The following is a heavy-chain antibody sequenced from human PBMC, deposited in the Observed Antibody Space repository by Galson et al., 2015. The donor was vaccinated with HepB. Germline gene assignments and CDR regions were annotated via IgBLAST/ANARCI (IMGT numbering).Heavy chain of an antibody. V-gene: IGHV3-74*01. CDR1: GFTFSSYW. CDR3: ARSYGDPLNYFDY. CDR2: INSDGSST. J-gene: IGHJ4*02. D-gene: IGHD4-17*01. Sequence: SLRLSCAASGFTFSSYWMHWVRQAPGKGLVWVSRINSDGSSTSYADSVKGRFTISRDNAKNTLYLQMNSLRAEDTAVYYCARSYGDPLNYFDYWGQGTLVTVSS.